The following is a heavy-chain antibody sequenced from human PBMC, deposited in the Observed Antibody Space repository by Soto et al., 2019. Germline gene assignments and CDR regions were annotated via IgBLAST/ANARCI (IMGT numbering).Heavy chain of an antibody. Sequence: EVQLLESGGGLVQPGGSLRLSCAASGFTFSSYAMSWVRQAPGKGLEWVSAISGSGGSTYYADSVKGRFTISRDNSKNALYLQMNSLRAEDTAVYYCAKSRYYDFWSGALDYWGQGALVTVSS. CDR3: AKSRYYDFWSGALDY. J-gene: IGHJ4*02. CDR2: ISGSGGST. CDR1: GFTFSSYA. D-gene: IGHD3-3*01. V-gene: IGHV3-23*01.